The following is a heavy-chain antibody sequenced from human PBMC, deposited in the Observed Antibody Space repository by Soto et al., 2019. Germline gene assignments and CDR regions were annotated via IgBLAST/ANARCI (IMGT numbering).Heavy chain of an antibody. CDR1: GGTFSSYT. CDR2: IIPILGIA. CDR3: ASQVTTFRVDWFDP. J-gene: IGHJ5*02. Sequence: GASVKVSCKASGGTFSSYTISWVQQAPGQGLEWMGRIIPILGIANYAQKFQGRVTITADKSTSTAYMELSSLRSEDTAVYYCASQVTTFRVDWFDPWGQGTLVTVSS. V-gene: IGHV1-69*02. D-gene: IGHD4-17*01.